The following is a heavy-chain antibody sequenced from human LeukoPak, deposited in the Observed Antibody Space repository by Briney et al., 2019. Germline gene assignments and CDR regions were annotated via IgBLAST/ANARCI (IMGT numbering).Heavy chain of an antibody. CDR3: AKHRLSPVVELIGVVDY. CDR1: GFTFDDYA. Sequence: PGGSLRLSCAASGFTFDDYAMHWVRQAPGKGLEWVSGISWNSGSIGYADSVKGRFTISRDNAKNSLYLQMNSLRAEDTAVYYCAKHRLSPVVELIGVVDYWGQGTLVTVSS. V-gene: IGHV3-9*01. CDR2: ISWNSGSI. J-gene: IGHJ4*02. D-gene: IGHD2-15*01.